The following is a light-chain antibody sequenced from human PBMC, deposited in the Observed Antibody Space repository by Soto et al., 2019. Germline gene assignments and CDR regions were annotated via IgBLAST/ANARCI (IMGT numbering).Light chain of an antibody. V-gene: IGLV2-23*03. CDR3: RSYAGSSTFE. Sequence: QSVLTQPASVSGSPGQSSTISCTGTSSDVGSYNLVSWYQQHPGKAPKLMIYEGSKRPSGVSNRFSGSKSGNTASLTISGLQAEDEADYYCRSYAGSSTFEFGGGTKLTVL. CDR2: EGS. CDR1: SSDVGSYNL. J-gene: IGLJ2*01.